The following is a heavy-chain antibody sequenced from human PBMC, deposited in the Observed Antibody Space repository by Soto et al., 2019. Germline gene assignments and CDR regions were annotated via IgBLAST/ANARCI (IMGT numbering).Heavy chain of an antibody. CDR3: VRSDWFDP. CDR1: GFAFSHYW. CDR2: INGDGSAT. V-gene: IGHV3-74*01. Sequence: GVLRLSCTASGFAFSHYWMHWVRQAPGKGLMWVSRINGDGSATTYADSVKGRFTISRDNAKNTLYLQMNSLRAEDTAVYYCVRSDWFDPWGQGTLVTVSA. J-gene: IGHJ5*02.